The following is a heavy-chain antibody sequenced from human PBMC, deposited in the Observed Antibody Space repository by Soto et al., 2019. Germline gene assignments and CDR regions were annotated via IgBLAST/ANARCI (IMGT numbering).Heavy chain of an antibody. CDR1: GGSISSGGYS. J-gene: IGHJ5*02. CDR3: ARGGREYDILTGYRINWFDP. Sequence: SETLSLTCAVSGGSISSGGYSWSWIRQPPGKGLEWIGYIYHSGSTYYNPSLKSRVTISVDRSKNQFSLKLRSVTAADTAVYYCARGGREYDILTGYRINWFDPWGQGTLVTVSS. V-gene: IGHV4-30-2*01. CDR2: IYHSGST. D-gene: IGHD3-9*01.